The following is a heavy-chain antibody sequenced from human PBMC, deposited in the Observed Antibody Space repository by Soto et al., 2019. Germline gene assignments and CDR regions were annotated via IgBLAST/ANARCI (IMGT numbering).Heavy chain of an antibody. J-gene: IGHJ4*02. CDR1: GGSFRGYY. V-gene: IGHV4-34*01. Sequence: SETLSITCAVDGGSFRGYYWSWIRQPPGKGLEWIGEINHSGSTNYNPSLKSRVTISVDTSKNQFSLKLSSVTAADTAVYYCARKWNMVVAATCGYFDYWGQGTLVPVSS. CDR3: ARKWNMVVAATCGYFDY. CDR2: INHSGST. D-gene: IGHD2-15*01.